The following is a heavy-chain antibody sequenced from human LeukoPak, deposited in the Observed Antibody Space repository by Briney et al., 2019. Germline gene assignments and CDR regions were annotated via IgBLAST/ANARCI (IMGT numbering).Heavy chain of an antibody. V-gene: IGHV1-24*01. J-gene: IGHJ4*02. D-gene: IGHD3-22*01. CDR1: GYTFTSYG. Sequence: ASVKVSCKASGYTFTSYGISWVRQAPGKGLEWMGGFDPEDGETIYPQKFQGRVTMTEDTSTDTAYMELSSLRSDDTAVYYCARDPPYYDYVGYFYSPPPSDHWGQGTLVTVSS. CDR3: ARDPPYYDYVGYFYSPPPSDH. CDR2: FDPEDGET.